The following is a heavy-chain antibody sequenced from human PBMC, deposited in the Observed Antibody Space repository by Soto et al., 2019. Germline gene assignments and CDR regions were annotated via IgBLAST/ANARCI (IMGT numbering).Heavy chain of an antibody. J-gene: IGHJ6*02. V-gene: IGHV3-30*18. CDR1: GFTFSSYG. Sequence: QVQLVESGGGVVQPGRSLRLSCAASGFTFSSYGMHWVRQAPGKGLEWVAVISKDGSKKYYVDSVKGRFTISRDNSKNTLHLQMNSLRPEDTAVYYCAKERAAAGIDIYYYGMDGWGQGTTVTVSS. CDR2: ISKDGSKK. CDR3: AKERAAAGIDIYYYGMDG. D-gene: IGHD6-13*01.